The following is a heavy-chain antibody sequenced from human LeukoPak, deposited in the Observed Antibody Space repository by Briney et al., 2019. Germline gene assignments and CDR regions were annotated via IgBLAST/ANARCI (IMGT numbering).Heavy chain of an antibody. J-gene: IGHJ4*02. CDR1: GGSISSYY. D-gene: IGHD6-19*01. Sequence: PETLSDSPTASGGSISSYYFSWIRQPPGKGLEWIGYIYYSGSTNYNPSLKSRVTISVDTSKNQFSLKLSSVTAADTAVYYCARHDIAVAAYSMFDYWGQGTLVTVSS. CDR3: ARHDIAVAAYSMFDY. CDR2: IYYSGST. V-gene: IGHV4-59*08.